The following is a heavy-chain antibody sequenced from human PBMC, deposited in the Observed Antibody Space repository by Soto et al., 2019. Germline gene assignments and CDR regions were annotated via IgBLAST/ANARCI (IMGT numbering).Heavy chain of an antibody. D-gene: IGHD3-22*01. CDR1: GYTFTSYG. V-gene: IGHV1-18*04. CDR3: ARESEYDYDSSGYRGRDV. CDR2: ISAYNGNT. Sequence: ASVKFSCTSSGYTFTSYGISWVRQAPGQGLEWMGWISAYNGNTNYAQKLQGRVTMTTDTSTSTAYMELRSLRSDDTAVYYCARESEYDYDSSGYRGRDVLGQGSTVTV. J-gene: IGHJ6*02.